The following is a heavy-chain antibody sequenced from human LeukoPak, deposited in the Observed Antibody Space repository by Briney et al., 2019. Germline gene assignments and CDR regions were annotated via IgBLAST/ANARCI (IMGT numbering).Heavy chain of an antibody. D-gene: IGHD2-2*01. CDR1: GFTFSGSA. Sequence: PGGSLKLSCAASGFTFSGSAMHWVRQASGKGLEWVGRIRSKANSYATAYAASVKGGFTISRDDSKNTAYLQMNSLKTEDTAVYYCTRGIVVVPAAPLADDYWGQGTLVTVSS. CDR3: TRGIVVVPAAPLADDY. V-gene: IGHV3-73*01. J-gene: IGHJ4*02. CDR2: IRSKANSYAT.